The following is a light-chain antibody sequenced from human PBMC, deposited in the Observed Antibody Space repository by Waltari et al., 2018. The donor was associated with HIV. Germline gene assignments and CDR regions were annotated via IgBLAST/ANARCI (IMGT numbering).Light chain of an antibody. Sequence: IVLTQSPGTLSLSPGERATLSCWASQSVYKSYLAWYQQKPGQAPRLLIYDASIRATGIPDRFSGSASVTDFTLTISRLESEDFAVYYCQQYGSYPYTFGPGTTVDIK. CDR2: DAS. CDR3: QQYGSYPYT. J-gene: IGKJ3*01. V-gene: IGKV3-20*01. CDR1: QSVYKSY.